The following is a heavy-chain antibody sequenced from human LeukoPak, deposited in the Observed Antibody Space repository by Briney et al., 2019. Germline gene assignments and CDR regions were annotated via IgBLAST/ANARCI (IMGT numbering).Heavy chain of an antibody. CDR3: ANARDYDIFDY. D-gene: IGHD3-9*01. J-gene: IGHJ4*02. CDR2: ISGSGGST. V-gene: IGHV3-23*01. CDR1: GFTFSSYA. Sequence: GGSLRLSCAASGFTFSSYAMSWVRQAPGKGLEWVSAISGSGGSTYYADSVKGRFTISRDNSKNTLYLQMNSLRAEDMPVYYCANARDYDIFDYWGQGTLVTVSS.